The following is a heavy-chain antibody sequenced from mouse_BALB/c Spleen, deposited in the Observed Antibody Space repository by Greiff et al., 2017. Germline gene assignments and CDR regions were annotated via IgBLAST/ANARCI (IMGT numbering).Heavy chain of an antibody. J-gene: IGHJ4*01. Sequence: VQLQESGPELVKPGASVKISCKASGYAFSSSWMNWVKQRPGQGLEWIGRIYPGDGDTNYNGKFKGKATLTADKSSSTAYMQLSSLTSVDSAVYFCARENDGYYRAMDYWGQGTSVTVSS. CDR3: ARENDGYYRAMDY. CDR2: IYPGDGDT. CDR1: GYAFSSSW. D-gene: IGHD2-3*01. V-gene: IGHV1-82*01.